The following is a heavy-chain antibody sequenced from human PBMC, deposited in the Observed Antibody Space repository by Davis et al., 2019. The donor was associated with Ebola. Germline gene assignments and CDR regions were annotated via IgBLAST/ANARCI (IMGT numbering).Heavy chain of an antibody. V-gene: IGHV3-7*01. CDR2: IKQDGSEK. D-gene: IGHD5-24*01. J-gene: IGHJ4*02. CDR3: ASDRILDYNF. CDR1: GFTFSSYW. Sequence: GESLKISCAASGFTFSSYWMSWVRQAPGKGLEWVANIKQDGSEKYYVDSVKGRFTISRDNAKNSLYLQMNSLRAEDTAVYYCASDRILDYNFWGQGTLVTVSS.